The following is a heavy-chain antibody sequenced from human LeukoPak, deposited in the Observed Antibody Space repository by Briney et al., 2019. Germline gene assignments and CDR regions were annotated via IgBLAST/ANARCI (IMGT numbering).Heavy chain of an antibody. CDR2: MNPNSGNT. D-gene: IGHD3-10*01. CDR3: ARGSRITMVRGVWGYYYYMDV. V-gene: IGHV1-8*01. Sequence: ASVKVSSRASGYTFTSYDINWVRQATGQGLEWMGWMNPNSGNTGYAQKFQGRVTMTRNTSISTAYMELSSLRSEDTAVYYCARGSRITMVRGVWGYYYYMDVWGKGTTVTVSS. CDR1: GYTFTSYD. J-gene: IGHJ6*03.